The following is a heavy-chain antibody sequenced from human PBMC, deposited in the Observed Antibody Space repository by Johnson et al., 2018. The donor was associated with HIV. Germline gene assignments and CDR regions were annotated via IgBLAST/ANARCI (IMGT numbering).Heavy chain of an antibody. J-gene: IGHJ3*02. V-gene: IGHV3-9*01. CDR2: ISWNSGST. D-gene: IGHD1-26*01. CDR1: GFTFDDYA. CDR3: ARELIVGATNAFDI. Sequence: VQVVESGGGLVQPGRSLRLSCAASGFTFDDYAMHWVRQAPGKGLEWVSGISWNSGSTGYADSVKGRFTISRDNAKNSLYLQMNSLRAEDTALYYCARELIVGATNAFDIWGQGTMVTVSS.